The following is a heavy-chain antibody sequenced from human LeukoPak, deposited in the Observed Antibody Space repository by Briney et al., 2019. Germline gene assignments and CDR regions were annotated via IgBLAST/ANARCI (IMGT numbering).Heavy chain of an antibody. D-gene: IGHD2-21*02. V-gene: IGHV3-30*02. CDR2: IRYDGSNK. J-gene: IGHJ5*02. CDR1: GFTFSSYG. Sequence: GGSLRLSCAASGFTFSSYGMHWVRQAPGKGLEWVAFIRYDGSNKYYADSVKGRFTISRDNSKNTLYLQMNSLRAEDTAVYYCAKDLQGLAYCGGDCLTPLNWFDPWGQGTLVTVSS. CDR3: AKDLQGLAYCGGDCLTPLNWFDP.